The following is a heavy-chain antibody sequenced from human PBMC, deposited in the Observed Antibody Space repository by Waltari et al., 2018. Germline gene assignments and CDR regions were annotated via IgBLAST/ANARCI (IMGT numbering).Heavy chain of an antibody. D-gene: IGHD2-8*02. J-gene: IGHJ6*02. CDR3: AKGTAHYGMDV. CDR1: GFSFSSYV. Sequence: EVLLLESGGGLVQPGGSLRLSCAASGFSFSSYVMSWVRQPPGKGLEWVSGISGSGDDTYYAGSVKGRFTVSRDNSKNTLYLQMPSLRVADTAVYYCAKGTAHYGMDVWGQGTTVTVSS. CDR2: ISGSGDDT. V-gene: IGHV3-23*01.